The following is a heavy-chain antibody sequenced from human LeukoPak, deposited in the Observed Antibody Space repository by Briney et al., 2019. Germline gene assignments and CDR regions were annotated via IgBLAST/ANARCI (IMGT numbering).Heavy chain of an antibody. D-gene: IGHD3-22*01. CDR2: ISGSSDST. J-gene: IGHJ4*02. CDR3: AKKGYYDGSGYYMYYFDH. CDR1: GFTFSSYA. V-gene: IGHV3-23*01. Sequence: GGSLRLSCAASGFTFSSYAMSWVRQAPGRGLEWVSAISGSSDSTYYADSVEGRFTISRDNSKNTLFLQMNSLRADDTAVYYCAKKGYYDGSGYYMYYFDHWGQGTLVTVSS.